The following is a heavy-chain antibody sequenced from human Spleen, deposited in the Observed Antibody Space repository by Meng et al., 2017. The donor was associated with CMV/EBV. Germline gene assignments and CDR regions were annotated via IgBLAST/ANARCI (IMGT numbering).Heavy chain of an antibody. CDR3: ATWDHDTSGFWDY. CDR1: GHTFIAYS. D-gene: IGHD3-22*01. V-gene: IGHV1-2*06. Sequence: VSGHTFIAYSLQWVRQAPGQGPEWMGRINPNGGATIFAQTFQARVALTWDTSISTGYMELGSLTSDDTAVYYCATWDHDTSGFWDYWGPGTLVTVSS. J-gene: IGHJ4*02. CDR2: INPNGGAT.